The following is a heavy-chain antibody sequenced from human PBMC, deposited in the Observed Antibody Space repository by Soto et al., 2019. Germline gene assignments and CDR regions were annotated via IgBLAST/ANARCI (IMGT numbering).Heavy chain of an antibody. V-gene: IGHV5-51*01. CDR3: ARLLIKTVKFDY. CDR2: IYPGDSET. D-gene: IGHD4-17*01. CDR1: GYNFANYW. J-gene: IGHJ4*02. Sequence: GESLKISCKGSGYNFANYWIGWVRQMPGKGLERMGIIYPGDSETRYSPSFQGQVTISADKSISTAYLQWSSLKASDTAMYYCARLLIKTVKFDYWGQGTLVTVSS.